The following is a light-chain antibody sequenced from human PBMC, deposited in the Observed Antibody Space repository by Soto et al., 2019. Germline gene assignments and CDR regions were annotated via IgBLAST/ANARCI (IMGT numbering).Light chain of an antibody. V-gene: IGKV3-20*01. Sequence: EIVLMQSPGTLSLSPGERATLSCRASQSVSSNYLAWYQQKPGQAPRLLIYGTSTRATDIPDRFSGSGSGTDFTLTISRLEPEDFAMYYCQQFVSSSYTFGQGTNLEIK. CDR1: QSVSSNY. CDR2: GTS. CDR3: QQFVSSSYT. J-gene: IGKJ2*01.